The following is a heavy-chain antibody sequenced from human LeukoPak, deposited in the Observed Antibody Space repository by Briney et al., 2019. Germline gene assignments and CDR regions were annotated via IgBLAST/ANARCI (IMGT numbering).Heavy chain of an antibody. D-gene: IGHD3-22*01. CDR2: IYYSGST. V-gene: IGHV4-59*01. Sequence: PSETLSLTCTVSGGSISSYYWSWIRQPPGKGQEWIGYIYYSGSTNYNPSLKSRVTISVDTSKNQFSLKLSSVTAADTAVYYCAREVVVKGDAFDIWGQGTMVTVSS. J-gene: IGHJ3*02. CDR3: AREVVVKGDAFDI. CDR1: GGSISSYY.